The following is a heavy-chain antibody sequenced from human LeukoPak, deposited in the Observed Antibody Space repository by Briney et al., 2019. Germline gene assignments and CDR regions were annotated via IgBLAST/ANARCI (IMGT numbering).Heavy chain of an antibody. Sequence: GGSLRLSCAASGFTFSSYWMHWVRQAPGKGLVWVSRINSDGSNTSYADSVKGRFTISRDNAKNTLYLQVNSLRAEDTAVYYCARGLSSWYRSYYYYYGMDVWGQGTTVTVSS. CDR1: GFTFSSYW. CDR3: ARGLSSWYRSYYYYYGMDV. J-gene: IGHJ6*02. CDR2: INSDGSNT. D-gene: IGHD6-13*01. V-gene: IGHV3-74*01.